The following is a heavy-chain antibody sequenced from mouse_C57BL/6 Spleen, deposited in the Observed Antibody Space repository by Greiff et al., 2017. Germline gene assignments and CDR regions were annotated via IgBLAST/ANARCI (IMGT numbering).Heavy chain of an antibody. V-gene: IGHV1-69*01. CDR1: GYTFTSYW. J-gene: IGHJ2*01. CDR3: ARTPSYPLFDD. CDR2: IDPSDSYT. Sequence: QVQLQQPGAELVMPGASVKLSCKASGYTFTSYWMHWVKQRPGQGLEWIGEIDPSDSYTNYNQKFKGKSTLSVDKSTSTAYLQLSSLTSEDSAVYYCARTPSYPLFDDWGQGTTLTVSS.